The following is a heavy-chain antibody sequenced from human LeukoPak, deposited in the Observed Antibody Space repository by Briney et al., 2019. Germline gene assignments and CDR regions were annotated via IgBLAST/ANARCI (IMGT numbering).Heavy chain of an antibody. CDR3: ARTLSDSGLSY. CDR1: GYTFTSYY. D-gene: IGHD3/OR15-3a*01. J-gene: IGHJ4*02. Sequence: ASVKVSCKASGYTFTSYYIHWVRQAPGQGLEWMGKINPSGDSTNYAQEFQGRVTTTTDTSTSTAYMELSSLRSEDTAVYYCARTLSDSGLSYWGQGTLVTVSS. CDR2: INPSGDST. V-gene: IGHV1-46*01.